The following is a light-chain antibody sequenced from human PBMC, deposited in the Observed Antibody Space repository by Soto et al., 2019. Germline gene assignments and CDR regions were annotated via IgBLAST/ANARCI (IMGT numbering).Light chain of an antibody. CDR2: GAS. V-gene: IGKV3-20*01. J-gene: IGKJ1*01. Sequence: EIVLKQSPATLSFSPWERATPSSSASQSLSNNIYLAWYQQKPGQAPRLLIYGASSRATGIPNRFSGSGSGTDFTLTISRLEPEDFAVYYCQQYGNSPQTFSQGTKVDIK. CDR1: QSLSNNIY. CDR3: QQYGNSPQT.